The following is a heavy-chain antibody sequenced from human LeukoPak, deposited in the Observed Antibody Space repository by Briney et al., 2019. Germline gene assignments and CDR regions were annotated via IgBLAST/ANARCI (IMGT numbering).Heavy chain of an antibody. CDR3: ARVWEASESFYRPNDC. J-gene: IGHJ4*02. CDR1: GFTFSKYW. V-gene: IGHV3-7*01. CDR2: IKQDGSEA. D-gene: IGHD3-10*01. Sequence: PGGSLRLSCAASGFTFSKYWMSWVRQAPGKGLEWVANIKQDGSEAHYVDSVRGRFTISRDNAKNSLYLQMSTLRAEDTAVYYCARVWEASESFYRPNDCWGQGTLVTVSS.